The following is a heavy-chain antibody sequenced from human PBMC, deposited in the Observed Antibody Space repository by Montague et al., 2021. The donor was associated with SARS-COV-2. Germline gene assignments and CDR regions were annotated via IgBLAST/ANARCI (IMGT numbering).Heavy chain of an antibody. CDR3: TRDGDYGDYVNWFNP. D-gene: IGHD4-17*01. V-gene: IGHV3-7*01. CDR2: MRQDGSDK. Sequence: SLRLSWAASGFNIVSYWMRWVRRASGKGLEWVANMRQDGSDKYYVDSVRGRFTISRDNAKNSLYLQMNSLRAADTGVYYCTRDGDYGDYVNWFNPWGQGTLVTVSS. CDR1: GFNIVSYW. J-gene: IGHJ5*02.